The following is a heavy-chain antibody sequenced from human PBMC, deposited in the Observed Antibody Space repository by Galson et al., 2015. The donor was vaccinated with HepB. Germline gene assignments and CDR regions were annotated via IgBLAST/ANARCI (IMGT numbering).Heavy chain of an antibody. J-gene: IGHJ3*02. V-gene: IGHV3-20*01. CDR2: INWNGGST. D-gene: IGHD3-10*01. CDR1: GFTFDDYG. Sequence: SLRLSCAASGFTFDDYGMSWVRQAPGKGLEWVSGINWNGGSTGYADSVKGRFTISRDNAKNSLYLQMNSLRAEDTALYHCARDHYYSSWSYCGTFDIWGQGAMVTVSS. CDR3: ARDHYYSSWSYCGTFDI.